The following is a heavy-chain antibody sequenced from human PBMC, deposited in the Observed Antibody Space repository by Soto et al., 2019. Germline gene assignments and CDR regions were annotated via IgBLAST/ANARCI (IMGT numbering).Heavy chain of an antibody. Sequence: QVQLQESGPGLVKPSQTLSLTCTVSGGSTSSDNYWSWIRQPPGKGLAWIAHIYYSGNTDYNPSLKSRLAISIDTSKNQFSLKLSSVTAADTAVYFCAREGGESSDGLYYFDSWGQGSLVTVSS. CDR2: IYYSGNT. CDR3: AREGGESSDGLYYFDS. J-gene: IGHJ4*02. CDR1: GGSTSSDNY. V-gene: IGHV4-30-4*01. D-gene: IGHD3-16*01.